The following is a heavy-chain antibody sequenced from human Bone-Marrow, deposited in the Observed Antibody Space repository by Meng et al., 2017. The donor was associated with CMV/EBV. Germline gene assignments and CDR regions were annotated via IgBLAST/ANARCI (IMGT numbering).Heavy chain of an antibody. CDR2: INPSGGST. Sequence: ASVKVSCKASGYTFTSYYMHWVRQAPGQGLEWMGIINPSGGSTSYAQKFQGRVTMTRNTSISTAYMELSSLRSEDTAVYYCARGVTIFGVAADYWGQGTLVTVSS. D-gene: IGHD3-3*01. V-gene: IGHV1-46*01. CDR3: ARGVTIFGVAADY. CDR1: GYTFTSYY. J-gene: IGHJ4*02.